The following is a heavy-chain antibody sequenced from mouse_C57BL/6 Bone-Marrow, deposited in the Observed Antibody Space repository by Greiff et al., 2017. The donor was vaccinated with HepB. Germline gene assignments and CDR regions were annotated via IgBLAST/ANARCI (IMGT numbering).Heavy chain of an antibody. J-gene: IGHJ4*01. CDR2: IWSGGST. V-gene: IGHV2-2*01. Sequence: QVQLKESGPGLVQPSQSLSITCTVSGFSLTSYGVHWVRQSPGKGLEWLGVIWSGGSTDYNAAFISRLSISKDNSKSQVFFKMNSLQADDTAIYYCARKNYYGRKDYAMDYWGQGTSVTVSS. CDR1: GFSLTSYG. D-gene: IGHD1-1*01. CDR3: ARKNYYGRKDYAMDY.